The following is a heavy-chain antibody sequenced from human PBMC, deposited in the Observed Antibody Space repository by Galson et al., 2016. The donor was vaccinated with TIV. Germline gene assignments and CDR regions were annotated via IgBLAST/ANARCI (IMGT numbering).Heavy chain of an antibody. J-gene: IGHJ4*02. CDR1: GFIFSIYG. CDR3: AKVGARGYGDYPYYLEY. V-gene: IGHV3-30*18. CDR2: ISFDGNNQ. D-gene: IGHD4-17*01. Sequence: LRLSCAASGFIFSIYGMHWVRQAPGKGLEWVTLISFDGNNQYYADSVKGRFTSSRDNSKNTMYLHMNSLRTEDTAVYYCAKVGARGYGDYPYYLEYWGQGTLVTVSS.